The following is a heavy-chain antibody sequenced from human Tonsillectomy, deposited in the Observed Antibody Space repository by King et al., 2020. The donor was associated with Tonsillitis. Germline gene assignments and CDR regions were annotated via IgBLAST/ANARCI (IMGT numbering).Heavy chain of an antibody. CDR3: ARVDVGALVWLTTYYYYGMDV. D-gene: IGHD3-3*01. Sequence: VQLVESGGGVVQPGRSLRLSCAASGFTFSSYGMHWVRQAPGKGLEWVAVISYDGSNKYYADSVKGRFTITSDNSKNTLYLQMNSLRAEDTAVYYCARVDVGALVWLTTYYYYGMDVWGQGTTVTVSS. V-gene: IGHV3-30*03. CDR2: ISYDGSNK. CDR1: GFTFSSYG. J-gene: IGHJ6*02.